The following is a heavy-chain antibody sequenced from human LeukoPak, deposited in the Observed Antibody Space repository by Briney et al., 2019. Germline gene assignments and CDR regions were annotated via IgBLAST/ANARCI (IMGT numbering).Heavy chain of an antibody. D-gene: IGHD3-22*01. CDR2: ISGSGGGT. V-gene: IGHV3-23*01. CDR3: AKRGVVIRVILVGFHKEAYYFDS. J-gene: IGHJ4*02. Sequence: GGSLRLSCAVSGITLSNYGMSWVRQAPGKGLEWVADISGSGGGTNYADSVKGRFTVSRDNPKNTLYLQMNSLRAEDTAFYFCAKRGVVIRVILVGFHKEAYYFDSWGQGALVTVSS. CDR1: GITLSNYG.